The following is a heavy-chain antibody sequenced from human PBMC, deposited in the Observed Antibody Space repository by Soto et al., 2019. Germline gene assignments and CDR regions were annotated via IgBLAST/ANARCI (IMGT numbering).Heavy chain of an antibody. Sequence: SSETLCLTCTVSGGSISRYYWSWGRQPPGKGLGWIGYIYYSGSTNYNPSLKSRVTISVDTSKNQFSLKLSSVTAADTAVYYCARMTTVDAFDIWGQGTMVTVSS. J-gene: IGHJ3*02. D-gene: IGHD4-17*01. V-gene: IGHV4-59*01. CDR2: IYYSGST. CDR3: ARMTTVDAFDI. CDR1: GGSISRYY.